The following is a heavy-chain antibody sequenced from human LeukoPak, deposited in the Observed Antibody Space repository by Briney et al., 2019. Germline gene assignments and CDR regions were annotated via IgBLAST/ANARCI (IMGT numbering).Heavy chain of an antibody. CDR1: GGSISRDTNY. CDR2: IYYSGTT. V-gene: IGHV4-39*07. Sequence: SETLSLTCTVSGGSISRDTNYWGWIRQPPGKGLEWIGSIYYSGTTYYNPSLKSRVTISVDTSKNQFSLKLSSVTAADTAVYYCARGSYDFWSGSGYYYMDVWGKGTTVTVSS. D-gene: IGHD3-3*01. J-gene: IGHJ6*03. CDR3: ARGSYDFWSGSGYYYMDV.